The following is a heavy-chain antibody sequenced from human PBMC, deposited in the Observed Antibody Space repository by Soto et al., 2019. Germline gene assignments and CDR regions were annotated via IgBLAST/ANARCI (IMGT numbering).Heavy chain of an antibody. Sequence: QLQLQESGPGLVKPSETVSLTCTVSGGSMSSSSYYWGWIRQPPGKGLERIGRIYYSGSAYYNTSLKSRVTYSVDTSKNQFSLKLSSVTAADTAVYYCARNEPYYYGSGSYYKNAFDIWGQGTMVTVSS. D-gene: IGHD3-10*01. CDR3: ARNEPYYYGSGSYYKNAFDI. CDR2: IYYSGSA. CDR1: GGSMSSSSYY. V-gene: IGHV4-39*01. J-gene: IGHJ3*02.